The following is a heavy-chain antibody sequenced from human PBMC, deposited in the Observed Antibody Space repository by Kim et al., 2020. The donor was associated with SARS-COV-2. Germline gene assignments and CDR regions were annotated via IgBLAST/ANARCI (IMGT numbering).Heavy chain of an antibody. D-gene: IGHD3-10*01. CDR2: ISYSGST. V-gene: IGHV4-39*07. CDR1: GCSISSSSYY. CDR3: AMASGYGSGGYYFDY. Sequence: SETLSLTCTVSGCSISSSSYYWGWIRQPQGKGLEWIGCISYSGSTYYNPSLKSRVTISLDTSKTQFSLKLSSVTAADTAVYYWAMASGYGSGGYYFDYWGQGTLVTVSS. J-gene: IGHJ4*02.